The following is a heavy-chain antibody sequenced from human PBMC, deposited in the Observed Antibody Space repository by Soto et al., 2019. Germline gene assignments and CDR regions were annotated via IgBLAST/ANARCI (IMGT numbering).Heavy chain of an antibody. CDR3: AHSAIYNSLWFYFEE. V-gene: IGHV2-5*01. CDR1: GFSLTTSGVG. CDR2: IYWNDVK. J-gene: IGHJ4*02. Sequence: SGPTLVNPTQTLTLTCTFYGFSLTTSGVGVGWIRQPPGKSMEWLALIYWNDVKRYSPSMKTRLTITKDTSKNQVVLTVTNMDRVYTATYSCAHSAIYNSLWFYFEEWGQGPLVTVSS. D-gene: IGHD6-13*01.